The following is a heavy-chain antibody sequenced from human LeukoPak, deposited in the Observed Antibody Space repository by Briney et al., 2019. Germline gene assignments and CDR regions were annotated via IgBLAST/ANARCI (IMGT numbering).Heavy chain of an antibody. J-gene: IGHJ6*02. Sequence: HPGGSLRLSCSASGCTFSDHAMSWVRQAPGKGLEWVGFIRSKAYGGTTEYAASVKGRFTITRDDLTSIAYLQMRSLRTEDTAMYFCTRGPIQLWPYSGMDVWGQGTTVIVSS. D-gene: IGHD5-18*01. CDR3: TRGPIQLWPYSGMDV. CDR2: IRSKAYGGTT. CDR1: GCTFSDHA. V-gene: IGHV3-49*04.